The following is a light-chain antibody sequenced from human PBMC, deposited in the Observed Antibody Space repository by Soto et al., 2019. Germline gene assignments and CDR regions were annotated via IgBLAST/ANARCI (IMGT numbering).Light chain of an antibody. J-gene: IGKJ1*01. CDR3: QQYTHWPVWS. Sequence: EIVLTQSPATLSVSPGERATLSCSASQSISSNLACYQQKPGQAPRLLIYGPSTRATGVPARFSGSGSGTEFTLTISSLQSEDFAMYYCQQYTHWPVWSFGQGTKVEIK. CDR2: GPS. CDR1: QSISSN. V-gene: IGKV3-15*01.